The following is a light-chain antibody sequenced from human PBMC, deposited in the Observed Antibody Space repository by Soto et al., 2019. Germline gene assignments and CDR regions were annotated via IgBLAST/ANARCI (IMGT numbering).Light chain of an antibody. CDR2: END. CDR1: SSNIGKYY. V-gene: IGLV1-51*02. J-gene: IGLJ1*01. Sequence: QSVLTQPPSVSAAPGQKVTMSCSGSSSNIGKYYVSWHQQLPGTAPKLLIYENDKRPSGIPDRFSGSKSGTSATLGITGLQTGEEADYYCGTWDSSLSTFVFGTGTEVTVL. CDR3: GTWDSSLSTFV.